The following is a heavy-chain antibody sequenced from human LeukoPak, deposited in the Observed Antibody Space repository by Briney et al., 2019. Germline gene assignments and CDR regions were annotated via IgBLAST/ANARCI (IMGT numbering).Heavy chain of an antibody. CDR1: GFTFTTYT. CDR2: ISGSGGRT. D-gene: IGHD1-26*01. Sequence: GGSLRLSCAASGFTFTTYTMTWVRQAPGKGLEWVSAISGSGGRTHYADSVKGRFNISRDNSKNTLYLEMDSLRAEDTAVYYCAKDKSPWAYYFDYWGQGTLVTVSS. CDR3: AKDKSPWAYYFDY. V-gene: IGHV3-23*01. J-gene: IGHJ4*02.